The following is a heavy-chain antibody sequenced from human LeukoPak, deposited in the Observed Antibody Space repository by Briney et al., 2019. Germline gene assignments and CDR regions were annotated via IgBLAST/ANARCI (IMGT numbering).Heavy chain of an antibody. CDR2: ITGNGDQV. Sequence: PGGSRRLSCAASGFIFSDPYMSWIRQAPGKGLEWVSKITGNGDQVYYADSVRGRFTISRDNAKESLYLQMNSLRPEDTGLYYCTREMRVGGIGSSSAFDLWGQGTMVVVSS. CDR3: TREMRVGGIGSSSAFDL. D-gene: IGHD2-2*03. V-gene: IGHV3-11*01. CDR1: GFIFSDPY. J-gene: IGHJ3*01.